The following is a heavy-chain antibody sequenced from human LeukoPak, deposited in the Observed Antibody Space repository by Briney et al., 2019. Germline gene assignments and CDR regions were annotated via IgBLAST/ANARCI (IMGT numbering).Heavy chain of an antibody. J-gene: IGHJ4*02. CDR3: VRDWGYDSSGYWQKYFDT. D-gene: IGHD3-22*01. CDR2: INHDGSST. V-gene: IGHV3-74*01. Sequence: GGSLRLSCATSGFTFTTFWMHWVRQAPGKGLVWVSRINHDGSSTNYADSVKGRFNISRDNAKNTVYLQMNSLRAEDTAVYYCVRDWGYDSSGYWQKYFDTWGQGTLVTVSS. CDR1: GFTFTTFW.